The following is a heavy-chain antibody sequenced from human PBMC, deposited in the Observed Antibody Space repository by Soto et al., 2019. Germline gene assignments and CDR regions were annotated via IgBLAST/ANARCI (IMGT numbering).Heavy chain of an antibody. CDR1: GFTFSSYA. D-gene: IGHD1-1*01. V-gene: IGHV3-23*01. CDR3: AKDLVQLERRDPRPPRSRAGHRVGATAGRGAFDI. CDR2: ISGSGGST. Sequence: PGGSLRLSCAASGFTFSSYAMSWVRQAPGKGLEWVSAISGSGGSTYYADSVKGRFTTSRDNSKNTLYLQMNSLRAEDTAVYYCAKDLVQLERRDPRPPRSRAGHRVGATAGRGAFDIWGQGTMVT. J-gene: IGHJ3*02.